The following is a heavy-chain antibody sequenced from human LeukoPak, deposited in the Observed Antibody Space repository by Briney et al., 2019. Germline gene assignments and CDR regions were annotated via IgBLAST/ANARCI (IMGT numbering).Heavy chain of an antibody. Sequence: PGGSVRLSCAASGFTFSSYWMHWVRQAPGKGLVWVSRINSDGSSTSYADSVKGRFTISRDNAKNTLYLQMNSLRAEDTAVYYCARGSMITGYELWFDSWGQGTLVTVSS. J-gene: IGHJ5*01. D-gene: IGHD3-16*01. CDR1: GFTFSSYW. CDR3: ARGSMITGYELWFDS. CDR2: INSDGSST. V-gene: IGHV3-74*01.